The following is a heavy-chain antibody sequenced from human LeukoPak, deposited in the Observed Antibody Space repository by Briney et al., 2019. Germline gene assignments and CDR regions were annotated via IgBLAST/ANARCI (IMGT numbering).Heavy chain of an antibody. CDR2: INHSGST. J-gene: IGHJ4*02. D-gene: IGHD3-3*01. CDR1: GGSFSGYY. CDR3: ARTYYDFWSGYYFDY. V-gene: IGHV4-34*01. Sequence: PSETLSLTCAVYGGSFSGYYWSWIRQPPGKGLEWIGEINHSGSTNYNPSLKSRVTISVDTSKNQFSLKLNSVTAADTAVYYCARTYYDFWSGYYFDYWGQGTLVTVSS.